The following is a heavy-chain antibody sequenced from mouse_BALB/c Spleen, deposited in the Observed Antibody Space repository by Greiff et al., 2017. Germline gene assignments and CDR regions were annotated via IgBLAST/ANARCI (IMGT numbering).Heavy chain of an antibody. CDR1: GYTFTSYW. CDR2: INPSTGYT. D-gene: IGHD1-1*01. V-gene: IGHV1-7*01. CDR3: ARFALGSSFDY. J-gene: IGHJ2*01. Sequence: QVQLQQSGAELAKPGASVKMSCKASGYTFTSYWMHWVKQRPGQGLEWIGYINPSTGYTEYNQKFKDKATLTADKSSSTAYMQLSSLTSEDSAVYYCARFALGSSFDYWGQGTTLTVSS.